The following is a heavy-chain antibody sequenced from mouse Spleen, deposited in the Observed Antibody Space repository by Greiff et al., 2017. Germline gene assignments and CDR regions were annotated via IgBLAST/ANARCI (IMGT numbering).Heavy chain of an antibody. Sequence: VQLQQSGPSLVQPSQSLSITCTVSGFSLTSYGVHWVRQSPGKGLEWLGVIWRGGSTDYNAAFMSRLSITKDNSKSQVFFKMNSLQADDTAIYYCAKNGRYDGAWFAYWGQGTLVTVSA. CDR2: IWRGGST. V-gene: IGHV2-5-1*01. J-gene: IGHJ3*01. D-gene: IGHD2-14*01. CDR1: GFSLTSYG. CDR3: AKNGRYDGAWFAY.